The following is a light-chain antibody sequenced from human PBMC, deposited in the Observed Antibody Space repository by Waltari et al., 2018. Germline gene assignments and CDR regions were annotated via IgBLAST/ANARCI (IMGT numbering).Light chain of an antibody. CDR3: GTWDSSLTAGV. Sequence: QSVLTQPPSVSAAPGQKVTISCPGSSSNIGSNRLSWYQQFPGTAPKLLIYEDNRRPSGTPDRFSGSKSGTSATLDITGLQTGDEADYYCGTWDSSLTAGVFGGGTKLTVL. J-gene: IGLJ2*01. CDR2: EDN. CDR1: SSNIGSNR. V-gene: IGLV1-51*02.